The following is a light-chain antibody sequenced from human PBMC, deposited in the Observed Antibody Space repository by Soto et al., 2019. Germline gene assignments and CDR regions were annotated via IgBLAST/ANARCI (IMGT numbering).Light chain of an antibody. CDR3: AAWDASLNAWV. Sequence: QSVLTHPPSESGTPGQRVTISCSGSSSNIGSNSVSWFQQLPGTAPKLLISNSNQRPSGVPDRFSGSKSGTSASLAISGLQSEDEADYFCAAWDASLNAWVFGGGTKLTVL. V-gene: IGLV1-44*01. CDR2: NSN. CDR1: SSNIGSNS. J-gene: IGLJ3*02.